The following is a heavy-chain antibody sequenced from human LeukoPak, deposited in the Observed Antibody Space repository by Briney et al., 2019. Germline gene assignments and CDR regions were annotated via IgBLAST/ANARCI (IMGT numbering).Heavy chain of an antibody. Sequence: PSETLSLTCAVYGGSFSGYYWSWIRQSPGKGLEWIGEINHSGSTNYNPSLKSRVTISVDTSKNQSSLKLSSVTAADTAVYYCAREYCSSTSCYLYYMDVWGKGTTVTVSS. J-gene: IGHJ6*03. V-gene: IGHV4-34*01. CDR3: AREYCSSTSCYLYYMDV. CDR1: GGSFSGYY. D-gene: IGHD2-2*01. CDR2: INHSGST.